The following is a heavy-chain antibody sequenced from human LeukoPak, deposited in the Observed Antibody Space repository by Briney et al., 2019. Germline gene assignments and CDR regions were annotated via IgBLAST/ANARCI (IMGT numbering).Heavy chain of an antibody. CDR3: AAHYYGSGSYYMGYYYGMDV. CDR2: IYSGGST. CDR1: GFTFSSYG. Sequence: GGSLRLSCAASGFTFSSYGMHWVRQAPGKGLEWVSVIYSGGSTYYADSVKGRFTISRHNSKNTLYLQMNSLRAEDTAVYYCAAHYYGSGSYYMGYYYGMDVWGQGTTVTVSS. V-gene: IGHV3-53*04. J-gene: IGHJ6*02. D-gene: IGHD3-10*01.